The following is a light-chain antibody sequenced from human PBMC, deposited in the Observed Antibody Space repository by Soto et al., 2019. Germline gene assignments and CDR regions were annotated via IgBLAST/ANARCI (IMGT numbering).Light chain of an antibody. CDR2: EVN. Sequence: QSALTQPASVSGAPGQSITISCTGTSNDVGGYKYVSWYQQRPGTAPKLIMFEVNNRPSGVSDRFSGSRSANTASLTISGLQAQDEADYYCSSYSSNNILSYVFATGTKLTVL. CDR3: SSYSSNNILSYV. CDR1: SNDVGGYKY. J-gene: IGLJ1*01. V-gene: IGLV2-14*03.